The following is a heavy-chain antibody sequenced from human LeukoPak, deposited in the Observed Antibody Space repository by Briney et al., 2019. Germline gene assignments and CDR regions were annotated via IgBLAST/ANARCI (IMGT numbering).Heavy chain of an antibody. CDR2: IYYSGST. V-gene: IGHV4-59*12. Sequence: SETLSLTCTVSGGSISSYYWSWIRQPPGKGLEWIGYIYYSGSTNYNPSLKSRVTISVDTSKNQFSLKLSSVTAADTAVYYCARDGRQGFDYWGQGTLVTVSS. D-gene: IGHD1-1*01. CDR1: GGSISSYY. CDR3: ARDGRQGFDY. J-gene: IGHJ4*02.